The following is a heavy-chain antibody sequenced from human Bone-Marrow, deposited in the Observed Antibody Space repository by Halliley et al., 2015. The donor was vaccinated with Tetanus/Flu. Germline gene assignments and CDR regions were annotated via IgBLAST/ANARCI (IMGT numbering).Heavy chain of an antibody. J-gene: IGHJ4*01. D-gene: IGHD6-19*01. Sequence: SLRLSCAATGFTFSTYAMHWVRQTPGKGLQWVAVVSNDGTNKYYEDSVKGRFTISRDNSRNTLYLQMNSLRPEDTGVYYCAKDLLQWVVRWGFYFDNWGQGTAIIVSS. V-gene: IGHV3-30*18. CDR2: VSNDGTNK. CDR3: AKDLLQWVVRWGFYFDN. CDR1: GFTFSTYA.